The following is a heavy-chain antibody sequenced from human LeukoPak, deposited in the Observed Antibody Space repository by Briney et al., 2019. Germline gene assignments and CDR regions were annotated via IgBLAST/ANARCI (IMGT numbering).Heavy chain of an antibody. CDR2: ISSSSSYI. Sequence: GGSLRLSCAASGFTFSSYSMNWVRQAPGKGLEWVSSISSSSSYIYYADSVKGRFTISRDNAKNSLYLQMNSLRAEDTAVYYCAKSRTSPAYFDYWGQGTLVTVSS. V-gene: IGHV3-21*01. CDR3: AKSRTSPAYFDY. J-gene: IGHJ4*02. CDR1: GFTFSSYS. D-gene: IGHD2-2*01.